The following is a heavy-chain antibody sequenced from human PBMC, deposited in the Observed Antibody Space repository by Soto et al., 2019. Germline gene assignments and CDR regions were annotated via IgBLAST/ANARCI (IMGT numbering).Heavy chain of an antibody. Sequence: GGSLRLSCAASVFTFCSYAMSWVRQAPGKGLEWVSAISGSGGSTYYADSVKGRFTISRDNSKNTLYLQMNSLRAEDTAVYYCAKDLWFGELLANWFDPWGQGTLVTVSS. D-gene: IGHD3-10*01. J-gene: IGHJ5*02. V-gene: IGHV3-23*01. CDR1: VFTFCSYA. CDR3: AKDLWFGELLANWFDP. CDR2: ISGSGGST.